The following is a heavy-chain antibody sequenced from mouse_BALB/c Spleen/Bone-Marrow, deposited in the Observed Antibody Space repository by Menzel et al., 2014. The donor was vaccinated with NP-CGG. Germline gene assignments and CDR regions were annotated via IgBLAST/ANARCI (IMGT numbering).Heavy chain of an antibody. CDR1: GYTFTSYW. CDR2: INPSNGRT. J-gene: IGHJ2*01. D-gene: IGHD2-2*01. Sequence: VQVVESGAELVKPGASVKLSCKASGYTFTSYWMHWVKQRPGQGLEWIGEINPSNGRTNYNEKFRSKATLTVDKSSSTAYMQLSSLTSEDSAVYYCARWLPFDYWGQGTTLTVSS. CDR3: ARWLPFDY. V-gene: IGHV1S81*02.